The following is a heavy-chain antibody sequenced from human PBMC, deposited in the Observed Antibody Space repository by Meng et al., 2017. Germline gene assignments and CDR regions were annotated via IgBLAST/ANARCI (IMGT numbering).Heavy chain of an antibody. V-gene: IGHV3-20*04. CDR2: INWHGSST. CDR3: ARTTPEDYYGSGSDHSHPDD. J-gene: IGHJ4*02. CDR1: GFIFDDYD. D-gene: IGHD3-10*01. Sequence: GSLKIPCAASGFIFDDYDMRWARQAPGKALEWVTGINWHGSSTGCADSVKGRFTISRDNAKNSLYLQMNNLKAEDTALYYCARTTPEDYYGSGSDHSHPDDWGQG.